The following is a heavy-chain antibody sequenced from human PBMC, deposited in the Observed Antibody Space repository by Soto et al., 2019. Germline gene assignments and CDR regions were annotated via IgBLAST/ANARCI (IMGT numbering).Heavy chain of an antibody. V-gene: IGHV1-69*13. Sequence: SVKVSCKASGGTFSSYAISWVRQAPGQGLEWMGGIIPIFGTANYAQKFQGRVTITADESTSTAYMELSSLRSEDTAVYYCARVGTGYYDFWSGLYGMDVWGQGTTVTVSS. D-gene: IGHD3-3*01. CDR3: ARVGTGYYDFWSGLYGMDV. CDR1: GGTFSSYA. CDR2: IIPIFGTA. J-gene: IGHJ6*02.